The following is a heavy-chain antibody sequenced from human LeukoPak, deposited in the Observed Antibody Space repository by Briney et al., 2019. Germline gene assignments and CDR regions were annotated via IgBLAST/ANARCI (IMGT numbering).Heavy chain of an antibody. D-gene: IGHD2-15*01. CDR2: ISWNSGSI. CDR3: ATGSWYPYYFDY. CDR1: GFTFDDYA. Sequence: GGSLRLSCAASGFTFDDYAVHWVRQAPGKGLEWVSGISWNSGSIGYADSVKGRFTISRDNAKNSLYLQMNSLRAEDTALYYCATGSWYPYYFDYWGQGTLVTVSS. V-gene: IGHV3-9*01. J-gene: IGHJ4*02.